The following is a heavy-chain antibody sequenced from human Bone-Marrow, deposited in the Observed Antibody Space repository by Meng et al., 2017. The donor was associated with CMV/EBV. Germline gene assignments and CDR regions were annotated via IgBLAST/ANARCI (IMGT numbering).Heavy chain of an antibody. CDR3: ARGDDYYDSSGLDC. Sequence: GESLKISCATSGFIFSSYEMNWVRQAPGKGLEWVSRTNSDGSSTSYAASVKGRFTISRDNAKNTLYLQMNSLRAEDTAVYYCARGDDYYDSSGLDCWGQGTLVTVSS. CDR2: TNSDGSST. CDR1: GFIFSSYE. J-gene: IGHJ4*02. D-gene: IGHD3-22*01. V-gene: IGHV3-74*01.